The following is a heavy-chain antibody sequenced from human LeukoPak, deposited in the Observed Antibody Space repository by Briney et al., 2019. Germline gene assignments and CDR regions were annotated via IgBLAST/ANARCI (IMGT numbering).Heavy chain of an antibody. J-gene: IGHJ4*02. Sequence: GGSLRLSCVVSGLTSTGYSMTWVRQAPGKGLEWVAFIPYRGSDNNYAASVKGRFTISRDNSKNMLYLQMNSLRLEDTAVYYCAKDRHGHYALDYCGQGTLVTVSS. CDR1: GLTSTGYS. CDR3: AKDRHGHYALDY. CDR2: IPYRGSDN. V-gene: IGHV3-30*02. D-gene: IGHD4-17*01.